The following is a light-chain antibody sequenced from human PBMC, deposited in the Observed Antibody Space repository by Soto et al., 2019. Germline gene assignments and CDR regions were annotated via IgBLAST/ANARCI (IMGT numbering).Light chain of an antibody. CDR2: EGS. V-gene: IGLV2-23*01. Sequence: QSVLTQPASVSGSPGQSITISCTGTSSDVGSYNLVSWYQQHPGKAPKLMIYEGSKRPSGVSSRFSGSKSGNTASLTISGLQAEDGADYYCSSYAGSGTFYDFGTGTKVTVL. CDR1: SSDVGSYNL. CDR3: SSYAGSGTFYD. J-gene: IGLJ1*01.